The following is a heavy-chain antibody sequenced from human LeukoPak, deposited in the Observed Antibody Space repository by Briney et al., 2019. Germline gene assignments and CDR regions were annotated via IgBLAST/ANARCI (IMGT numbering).Heavy chain of an antibody. CDR3: AREVVVTMRTQYSFDY. CDR2: INHSGST. V-gene: IGHV4-34*01. CDR1: GGSFSGYY. D-gene: IGHD3-22*01. J-gene: IGHJ4*02. Sequence: SETLSLTCAVYGGSFSGYYWSWIRQPPVKVLEWIGEINHSGSTNYNPSLKSRVTISVDTSKNQFSLKLSSVTAADTAVYYCAREVVVTMRTQYSFDYWGQGTLVTVSS.